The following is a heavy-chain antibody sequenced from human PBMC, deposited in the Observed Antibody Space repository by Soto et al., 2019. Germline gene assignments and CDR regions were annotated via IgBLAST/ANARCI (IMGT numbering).Heavy chain of an antibody. J-gene: IGHJ6*03. CDR2: IVGSTK. CDR3: ARGRGYCSGSSCYLGYYYYMDV. V-gene: IGHV3-11*01. Sequence: QVQLVESGGGLVKPGGSLRLSCAASGFILSDSYMSWISQAPGKGLEWVSYIVGSTKYYADSVKGRFTISRDNAKNSLYLQMNSQRAEDTAVYYCARGRGYCSGSSCYLGYYYYMDVWGKGTTVTVSS. CDR1: GFILSDSY. D-gene: IGHD2-2*01.